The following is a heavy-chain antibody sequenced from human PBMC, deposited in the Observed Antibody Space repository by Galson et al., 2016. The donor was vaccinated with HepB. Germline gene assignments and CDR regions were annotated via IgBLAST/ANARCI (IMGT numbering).Heavy chain of an antibody. Sequence: TLSLTCSVSGGSISSGGYYWSWIRQHPGKGLELIGYIYYSGSTNYNPSLKSRVIISVDTSKNQFSLRLNSLTAADTAVYYCARLRFLEYLPPCFDIWGQGTMVTVSS. J-gene: IGHJ3*02. D-gene: IGHD3-3*01. CDR1: GGSISSGGYY. V-gene: IGHV4-31*03. CDR2: IYYSGST. CDR3: ARLRFLEYLPPCFDI.